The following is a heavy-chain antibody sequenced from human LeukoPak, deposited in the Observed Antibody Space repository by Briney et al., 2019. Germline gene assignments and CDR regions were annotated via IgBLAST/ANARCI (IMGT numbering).Heavy chain of an antibody. V-gene: IGHV3-7*01. D-gene: IGHD3-10*02. CDR2: IKQDGTEK. J-gene: IGHJ6*03. CDR1: GFTFSSCW. Sequence: GGSLRLSCAASGFTFSSCWMNWVRQAPGKGLEWVANIKQDGTEKYFVDSVKGRFTISRDNAKNSLYLQMNSLRAEDTAVYYCAELGITMIGGVWGKGTTVTISS. CDR3: AELGITMIGGV.